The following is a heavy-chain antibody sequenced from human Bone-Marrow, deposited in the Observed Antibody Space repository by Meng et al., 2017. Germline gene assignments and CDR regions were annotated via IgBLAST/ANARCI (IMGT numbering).Heavy chain of an antibody. Sequence: SETLSLTCAVYGGSFSGYYWSWIRQPPGKGLEWIGEINHSGSTNYNPSLKSRVTISVDTSKNQFSLKLSSVTAADTAVYYCASGVDSSGYYPERYYGMDVWGQGNTV. CDR3: ASGVDSSGYYPERYYGMDV. J-gene: IGHJ6*01. V-gene: IGHV4-34*01. CDR2: INHSGST. CDR1: GGSFSGYY. D-gene: IGHD3-22*01.